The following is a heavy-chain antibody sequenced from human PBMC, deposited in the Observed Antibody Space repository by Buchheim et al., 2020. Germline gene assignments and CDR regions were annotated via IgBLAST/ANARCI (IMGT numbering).Heavy chain of an antibody. Sequence: EVQLVESGGGLVQPGGSLRLSCAASGFTFSSYSMNWVRQAPGKGLEWVSYISSSSSTIYYADSVKGRFTISRDNAKNSLYLQMNSLRAEDTAVYYCARDRKRSSGTNYYYGMDVWGQGTT. CDR1: GFTFSSYS. CDR2: ISSSSSTI. J-gene: IGHJ6*02. V-gene: IGHV3-48*01. D-gene: IGHD3-10*01. CDR3: ARDRKRSSGTNYYYGMDV.